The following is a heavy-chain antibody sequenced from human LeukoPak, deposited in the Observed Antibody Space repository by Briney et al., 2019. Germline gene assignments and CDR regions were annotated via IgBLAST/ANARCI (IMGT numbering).Heavy chain of an antibody. J-gene: IGHJ4*02. D-gene: IGHD1-26*01. Sequence: GGSLRLSCAASGFTLSMYWMHWVRQVPGKGLVWVSNIDYNGRTTHYADSVRGRFTISRDNAKNTVYLQMNNLRIEDTAVYFCVREVGSFDDWGQGILVTVSP. CDR2: IDYNGRTT. V-gene: IGHV3-74*01. CDR1: GFTLSMYW. CDR3: VREVGSFDD.